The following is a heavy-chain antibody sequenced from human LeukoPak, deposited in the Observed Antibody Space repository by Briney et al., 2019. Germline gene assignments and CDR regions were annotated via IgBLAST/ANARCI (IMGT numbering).Heavy chain of an antibody. D-gene: IGHD3-3*01. V-gene: IGHV1-2*02. CDR3: ARGRFHYLGPRTFGVVIHNWFDP. CDR1: GYTFTGYY. CDR2: INPNSGGT. J-gene: IGHJ5*02. Sequence: ASVKVSCKASGYTFTGYYMHWVRQAPGQGLEWMGWINPNSGGTNYAQKFQGRVTMTRDTSISTAYMELSRLRSDDTAVYYCARGRFHYLGPRTFGVVIHNWFDPWGQGTLVTVSS.